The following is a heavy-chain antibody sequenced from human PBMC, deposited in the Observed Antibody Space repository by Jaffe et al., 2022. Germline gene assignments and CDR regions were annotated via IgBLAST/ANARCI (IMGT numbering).Heavy chain of an antibody. D-gene: IGHD5-18*01. V-gene: IGHV3-9*01. Sequence: EVQLVESGGGLVQPGRSLTLSCLASGFTFDDYAMHWVRQVPGKGPEWVSGISWKSGSKGYADSVKGRFTISRDNGKNSLYLQMNSLRPEDTAFYFCAKDAKRGYSYGYHFDSWGQGTLVTVSS. CDR1: GFTFDDYA. CDR3: AKDAKRGYSYGYHFDS. J-gene: IGHJ4*02. CDR2: ISWKSGSK.